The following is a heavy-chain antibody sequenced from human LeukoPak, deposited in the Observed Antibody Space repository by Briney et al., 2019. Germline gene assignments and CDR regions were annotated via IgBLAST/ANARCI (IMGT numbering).Heavy chain of an antibody. D-gene: IGHD6-13*01. V-gene: IGHV4-39*01. Sequence: SETLSLTCTFSGGSISSSSYYWGWIRQPPGKGLEWIGSIYYSGNTYYNPSLKSRVTISVDTSKNQFSLKLSSVTAADTAVYYCARHIRYSSSGMDVWGQETTVTVSS. CDR3: ARHIRYSSSGMDV. J-gene: IGHJ6*02. CDR1: GGSISSSSYY. CDR2: IYYSGNT.